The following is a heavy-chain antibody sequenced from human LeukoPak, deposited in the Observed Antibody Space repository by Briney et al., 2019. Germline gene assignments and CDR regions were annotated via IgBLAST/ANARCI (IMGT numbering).Heavy chain of an antibody. CDR2: ARNKANSYTT. CDR1: GFTFSSLA. D-gene: IGHD4-23*01. V-gene: IGHV3-72*01. Sequence: PGGSLRLSCTASGFTFSSLAMTWVRQAPGRGLEWVGRARNKANSYTTEYAASVKGRFTISRDDSKNSLYLQMNSLKTEDTAVYYCAREDDYGGNPLGYWGQGTLVTVSS. CDR3: AREDDYGGNPLGY. J-gene: IGHJ4*02.